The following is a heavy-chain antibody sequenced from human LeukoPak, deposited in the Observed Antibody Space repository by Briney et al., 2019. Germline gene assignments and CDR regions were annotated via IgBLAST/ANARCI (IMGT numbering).Heavy chain of an antibody. CDR2: ISSNGGST. D-gene: IGHD3-22*01. CDR3: ARDGDDTSGYFSPFDY. V-gene: IGHV3-64*01. CDR1: GFTFSSYA. J-gene: IGHJ4*02. Sequence: SGGSLRLSCAASGFTFSSYAMHWVRQAPGKGLEYVSAISSNGGSTYYANSVKGRFTISRDNSKNTLYLQMGSLRAEDMAVYYCARDGDDTSGYFSPFDYWGQGTLVTVSS.